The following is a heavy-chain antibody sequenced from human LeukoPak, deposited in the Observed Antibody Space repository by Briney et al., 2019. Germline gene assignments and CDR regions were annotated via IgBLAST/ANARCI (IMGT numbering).Heavy chain of an antibody. V-gene: IGHV1-69*04. J-gene: IGHJ4*02. Sequence: ASVKVSCKASGGTFSSYAISWVRQAPGQGLEWMGRIIPILGIANYAQKFQGRVTITADKSTSTAYMELSSLRSEDTAVYYCAGGGGEYDILTGSVLDYRGQGTLVTVSS. CDR3: AGGGGEYDILTGSVLDY. D-gene: IGHD3-9*01. CDR2: IIPILGIA. CDR1: GGTFSSYA.